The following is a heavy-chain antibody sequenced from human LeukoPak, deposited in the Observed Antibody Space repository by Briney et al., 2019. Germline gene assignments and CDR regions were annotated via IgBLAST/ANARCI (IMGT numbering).Heavy chain of an antibody. CDR2: ISNSGGST. CDR3: ARRAGAYSHPYDY. Sequence: GGSLRLSCAASGFTFSSYGMSWVRQAPGKGLEWVSTISNSGGSTYYADSVKGRFTISRDNSNNTLYLQMNSLRAEDTAVYYCARRAGAYSHPYDYWGQGTLVTVSS. V-gene: IGHV3-23*01. J-gene: IGHJ4*02. D-gene: IGHD4/OR15-4a*01. CDR1: GFTFSSYG.